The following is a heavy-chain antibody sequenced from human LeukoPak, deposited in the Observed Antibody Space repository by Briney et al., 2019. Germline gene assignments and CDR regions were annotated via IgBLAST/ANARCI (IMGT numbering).Heavy chain of an antibody. CDR3: ARGRGFWSGYHYSLNYFDY. V-gene: IGHV4-34*01. J-gene: IGHJ4*02. CDR1: GGSFSGYY. Sequence: PSETLSLTCAVYGGSFSGYYWSWIRQPPGKGLEWIGEINHSGSTNYNPSLKSRVTISVDTSKNQFSLKLGSVTAADTAVYYCARGRGFWSGYHYSLNYFDYWGQGTLVTVSS. CDR2: INHSGST. D-gene: IGHD3-3*01.